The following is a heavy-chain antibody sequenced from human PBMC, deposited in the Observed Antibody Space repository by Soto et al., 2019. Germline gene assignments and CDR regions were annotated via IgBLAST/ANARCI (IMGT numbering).Heavy chain of an antibody. CDR1: GFTFSSYG. D-gene: IGHD6-19*01. J-gene: IGHJ4*02. Sequence: PGGSLRLSCAASGFTFSSYGMHWVRQAPGKGLEWVAVISYDGSNKYYADSVKGRFTISRDNSKNTLYLQMNSLRAEDTAVYYCAKMSSGWTVDYWGQGTLVTVSS. CDR2: ISYDGSNK. V-gene: IGHV3-30*18. CDR3: AKMSSGWTVDY.